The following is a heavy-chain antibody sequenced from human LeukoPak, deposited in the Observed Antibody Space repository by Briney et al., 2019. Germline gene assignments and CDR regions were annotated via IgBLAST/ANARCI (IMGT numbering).Heavy chain of an antibody. CDR1: GYTFTGYY. V-gene: IGHV1-2*02. D-gene: IGHD3-16*01. Sequence: GASVKVSCKASGYTFTGYYMHWVRQAPGQGLEWMGWINLNSGGTNYAQKFQGRVTMTRDTSISTAYMELSRLRSDDTAVYYCARDAPEAVTVLGERFDYWGQGTLVTVSS. CDR3: ARDAPEAVTVLGERFDY. J-gene: IGHJ4*02. CDR2: INLNSGGT.